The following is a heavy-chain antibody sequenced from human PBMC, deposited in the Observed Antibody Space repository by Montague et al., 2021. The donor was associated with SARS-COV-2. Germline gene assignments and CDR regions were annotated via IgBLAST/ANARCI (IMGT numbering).Heavy chain of an antibody. Sequence: SETLSLTCTVSGGSISSSSYYWGWIRQPPGKGLKWIGNIYYSGSNYYNLSLKSRVTISIDTSKNQFSLKLSSVTAADTAVYYCARQEMGSVTIFGVVMHDKSFDPWGQGTMVTVSS. CDR3: ARQEMGSVTIFGVVMHDKSFDP. D-gene: IGHD3-3*01. CDR2: IYYSGSN. J-gene: IGHJ5*02. CDR1: GGSISSSSYY. V-gene: IGHV4-39*01.